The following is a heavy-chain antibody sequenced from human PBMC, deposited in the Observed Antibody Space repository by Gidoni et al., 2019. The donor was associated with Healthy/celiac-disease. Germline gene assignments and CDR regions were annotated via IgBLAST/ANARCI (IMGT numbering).Heavy chain of an antibody. Sequence: SSYAMHWVRQAPGKGLEWVAVISYDGSNKYYADSVKGRFTISRDNSKNTLYLQMNSLRAEDTAVYYCARELGNSPYYYYYGMDVWGQGTTVTVSS. CDR1: SSYA. D-gene: IGHD7-27*01. CDR2: ISYDGSNK. J-gene: IGHJ6*02. CDR3: ARELGNSPYYYYYGMDV. V-gene: IGHV3-30*04.